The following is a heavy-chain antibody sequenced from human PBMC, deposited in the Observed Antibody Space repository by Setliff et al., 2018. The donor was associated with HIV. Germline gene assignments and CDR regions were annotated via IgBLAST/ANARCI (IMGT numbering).Heavy chain of an antibody. J-gene: IGHJ4*02. CDR1: GYSFRSYW. CDR2: IYPGDSDT. Sequence: SGESLKISCEGFGYSFRSYWIGWVRQMPGKGLELMGIIYPGDSDTRYSPSFEGQVTISADKSISTVYLQWSSLKAADSAMYYCVLGSDGGKHWGQGTLVTVSS. D-gene: IGHD1-26*01. V-gene: IGHV5-51*01. CDR3: VLGSDGGKH.